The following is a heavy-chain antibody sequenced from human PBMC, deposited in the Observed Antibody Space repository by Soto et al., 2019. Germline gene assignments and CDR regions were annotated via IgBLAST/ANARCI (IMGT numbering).Heavy chain of an antibody. V-gene: IGHV1-18*01. CDR1: GYTFISYG. CDR3: ARDWNCSNTRCQNCFDP. J-gene: IGHJ5*02. CDR2: ISGNTGKT. D-gene: IGHD2-2*01. Sequence: QVQLVQSGAEVTEPGASVKVSCKASGYTFISYGVSWVRQAPGQGLEWMGWISGNTGKTNYAQNLQGRVTMTTDTSTSTDYMELRSLRSDDTAVYYCARDWNCSNTRCQNCFDPWGQGTLVTVSS.